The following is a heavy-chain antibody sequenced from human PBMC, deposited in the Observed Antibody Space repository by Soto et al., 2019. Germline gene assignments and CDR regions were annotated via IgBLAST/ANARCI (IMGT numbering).Heavy chain of an antibody. J-gene: IGHJ5*02. CDR2: IYSGGST. CDR3: ARYRYYDSSGYLFNWFAP. D-gene: IGHD3-22*01. CDR1: GFTVSSNY. V-gene: IGHV3-53*01. Sequence: EVQLVESGGGLIQPGGSLRLSCAASGFTVSSNYMSWVRQAPGKGLEWVSVIYSGGSTYYADSVKGRFTISRDNSKHTLYLQMNSLRAEDTAVYYCARYRYYDSSGYLFNWFAPWGQGTLVTVSS.